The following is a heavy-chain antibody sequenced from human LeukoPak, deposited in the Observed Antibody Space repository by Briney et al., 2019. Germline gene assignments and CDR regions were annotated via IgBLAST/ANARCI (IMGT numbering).Heavy chain of an antibody. CDR1: GYTFTSYD. CDR2: MNPNSGNT. V-gene: IGHV1-8*01. J-gene: IGHJ4*02. D-gene: IGHD4-23*01. CDR3: ARDEHGGNPNDY. Sequence: GASVKVSCKASGYTFTSYDINWVRQATGQGLEWMGWMNPNSGNTGYAQKFQGRVTMTRDTSTSTVYMELSSLRSEDTAVYYCARDEHGGNPNDYWGQGTLVTVSS.